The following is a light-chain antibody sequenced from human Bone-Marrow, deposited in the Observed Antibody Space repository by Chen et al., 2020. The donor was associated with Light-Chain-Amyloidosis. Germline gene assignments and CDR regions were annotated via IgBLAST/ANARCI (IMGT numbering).Light chain of an antibody. J-gene: IGLJ2*01. CDR2: RDT. CDR3: QSADSSGTYEVI. Sequence: SNNLTQPPPVSVSPGQTARIPCPGDDLPKNYAYWYQQKQGQAPVLVIHRDTERPSGISERFSGSSSGTTATLTISGVQAEDEADYHCQSADSSGTYEVIFGGGTKLTVL. V-gene: IGLV3-25*03. CDR1: DLPKNY.